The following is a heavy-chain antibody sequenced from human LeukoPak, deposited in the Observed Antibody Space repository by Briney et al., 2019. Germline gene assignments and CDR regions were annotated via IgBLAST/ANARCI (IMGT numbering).Heavy chain of an antibody. D-gene: IGHD4-11*01. CDR1: GGSFSGYY. J-gene: IGHJ6*02. V-gene: IGHV4-59*08. Sequence: PSETLSLTCAVYGGSFSGYYWSWIRQPPGKGLEWIGYIYYSGSTNYNPSLKSRVTISVDTSKNQFSLKLSSVTAADTAVYYCARGRQYYYYGMDVWGQGTTVTVSS. CDR3: ARGRQYYYYGMDV. CDR2: IYYSGST.